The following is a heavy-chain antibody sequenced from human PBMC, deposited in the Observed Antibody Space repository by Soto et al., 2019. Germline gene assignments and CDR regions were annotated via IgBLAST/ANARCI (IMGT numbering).Heavy chain of an antibody. CDR2: IYYSGST. V-gene: IGHV4-31*03. J-gene: IGHJ6*03. CDR3: ASGPFYYYYMDV. CDR1: GVPISSGGYY. Sequence: SETLSLTCTVSGVPISSGGYYWSWIRQHPGKGLEWIGYIYYSGSTYYNPSLKSRVTISVDTSKNQFSLKLSSVTAADTAVYYCASGPFYYYYMDVWGKGTTVTAP.